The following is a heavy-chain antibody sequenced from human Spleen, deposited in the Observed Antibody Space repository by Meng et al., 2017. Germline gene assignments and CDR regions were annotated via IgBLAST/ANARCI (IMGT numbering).Heavy chain of an antibody. CDR3: AKEKGYFDY. Sequence: EVQLLASGGGLVQPGGSLRVSCAAFGFTFSNYAMSWVRQAPGKGLDWVSSISSSGGSTYYADSVKGRFTISRDNSKKTLYLQMNRLRVEDTAVYYCAKEKGYFDYWGQGILVTVSS. V-gene: IGHV3-23*01. CDR2: ISSSGGST. J-gene: IGHJ4*02. CDR1: GFTFSNYA.